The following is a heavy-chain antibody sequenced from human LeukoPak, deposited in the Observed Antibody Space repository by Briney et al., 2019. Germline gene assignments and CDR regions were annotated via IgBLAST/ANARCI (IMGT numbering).Heavy chain of an antibody. CDR1: GFTFSSYS. V-gene: IGHV3-48*04. Sequence: GGSLRLSCAASGFTFSSYSMNWVRQAPGKGLEWVSYISSSSSTIYYADSVKGRFTISRDNAKNSLYLQMNSLRAEDTAVYYCARDPDEELPNEYYFDYWGQGTLVTVSS. CDR2: ISSSSSTI. D-gene: IGHD1-26*01. CDR3: ARDPDEELPNEYYFDY. J-gene: IGHJ4*02.